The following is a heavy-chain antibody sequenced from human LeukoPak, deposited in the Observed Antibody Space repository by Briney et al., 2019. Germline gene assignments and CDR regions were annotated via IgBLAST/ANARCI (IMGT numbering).Heavy chain of an antibody. CDR2: IYYSRST. D-gene: IGHD6-13*01. V-gene: IGHV4-39*07. CDR1: GGSISSSSYY. CDR3: ARVVSAAGTYYFDY. J-gene: IGHJ4*02. Sequence: SETLSLTCTVSGGSISSSSYYWGWIRQPPGKGLEWIGSIYYSRSTYYNPSLKSRVTISVDTSKNQFSLKLSSVTAADTAVYYCARVVSAAGTYYFDYWGQGTLVTVSS.